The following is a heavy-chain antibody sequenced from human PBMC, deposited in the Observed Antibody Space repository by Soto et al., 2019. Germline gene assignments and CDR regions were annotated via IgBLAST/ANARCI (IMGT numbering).Heavy chain of an antibody. V-gene: IGHV3-30-3*01. J-gene: IGHJ3*02. CDR1: GFTFSSYA. CDR2: ISYDGSNK. Sequence: QVQLVESGGGVVQPGRSLRLSCAASGFTFSSYAMHWVRQAPGKGLEWVAVISYDGSNKYYADSVKGRFTISRDNSKNTLYLQMNSLRAEDTAVYYCARASPNHGAFDIWGQGTMVTVSS. CDR3: ARASPNHGAFDI.